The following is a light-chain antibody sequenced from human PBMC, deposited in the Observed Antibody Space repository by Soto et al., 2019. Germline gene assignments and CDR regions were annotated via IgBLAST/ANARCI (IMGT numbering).Light chain of an antibody. J-gene: IGKJ4*01. V-gene: IGKV2-30*02. CDR3: SQSKHWPPLT. CDR2: KVS. CDR1: QSLVHSDGNTS. Sequence: DVVMTQSPLSLSVTLGQPASISCRSSQSLVHSDGNTSLHWFQQRPGQAPRRLIYKVSYRDSAVPDRCSGSGSGTDFTLKISRVEAADVGIYYCSQSKHWPPLTFGGGTKVEIK.